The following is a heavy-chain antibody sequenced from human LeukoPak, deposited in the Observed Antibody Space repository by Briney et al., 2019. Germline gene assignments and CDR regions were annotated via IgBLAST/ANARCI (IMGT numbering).Heavy chain of an antibody. J-gene: IGHJ4*02. CDR1: GFTFSSYS. V-gene: IGHV3-30*03. Sequence: GGSLRLSCAASGFTFSSYSMNWVRQAPGKGLEWVAVISYDGSNKYYADSVKGRFTISRDNSKNTLYLQMNSLRAEDTAVYYCARAAMSASFDYWGQGTLVTVSS. CDR3: ARAAMSASFDY. D-gene: IGHD2-2*01. CDR2: ISYDGSNK.